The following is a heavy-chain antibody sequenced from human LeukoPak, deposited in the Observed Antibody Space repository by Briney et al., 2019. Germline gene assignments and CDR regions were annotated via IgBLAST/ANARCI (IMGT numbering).Heavy chain of an antibody. V-gene: IGHV1-18*01. J-gene: IGHJ4*02. CDR1: GYTFTSYG. D-gene: IGHD3-22*01. Sequence: ASVKVSCKASGYTFTSYGISWVRQAPGQGLEWMGWISAYNGNTNYAQKLQGRVTMTTDASTSTAYMELRSLRSDDTAVYYCARTSRIVVAPDYWGQGTLVTVSS. CDR2: ISAYNGNT. CDR3: ARTSRIVVAPDY.